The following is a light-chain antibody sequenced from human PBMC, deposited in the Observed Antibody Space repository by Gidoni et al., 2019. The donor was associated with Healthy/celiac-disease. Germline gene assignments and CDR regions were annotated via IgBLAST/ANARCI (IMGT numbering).Light chain of an antibody. J-gene: IGKJ3*01. V-gene: IGKV3-15*01. Sequence: ELLMTQSPATLSVSPGERATLSCRASQSVSSNLAWYQQKPGQAPRLLIYGASTRATGIPARFSGSGSGTEFTLTISSLQSEDFAVYYCQQYNNWLFTFGPGTKVDIK. CDR1: QSVSSN. CDR3: QQYNNWLFT. CDR2: GAS.